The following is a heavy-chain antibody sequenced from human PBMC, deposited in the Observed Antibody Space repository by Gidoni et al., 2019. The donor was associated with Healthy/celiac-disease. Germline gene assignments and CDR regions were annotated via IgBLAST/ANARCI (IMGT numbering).Heavy chain of an antibody. Sequence: QVQLVQSGSEVQKPGSSVRISCKTSGASFSSHDISWVRHAPGQGLMWMGGTTPIFGTANYAQNFQGRVTITADISASTVFVELRSLRPDDSAVYYCARVHDGSYYFYYWGQGTLVTVSS. CDR3: ARVHDGSYYFYY. CDR1: GASFSSHD. D-gene: IGHD3-10*01. CDR2: TTPIFGTA. V-gene: IGHV1-69*06. J-gene: IGHJ4*02.